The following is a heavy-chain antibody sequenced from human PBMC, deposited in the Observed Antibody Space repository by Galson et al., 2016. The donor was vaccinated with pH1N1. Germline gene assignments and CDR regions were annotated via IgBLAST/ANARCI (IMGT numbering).Heavy chain of an antibody. CDR1: GFTFTTYG. Sequence: SVKVSCKASGFTFTTYGFNWVRQAPGQGLEWMGGVSAYSSKTNYAQKFQGRVTMTTDTSTNTAYMELASLESDDTAVYYCARDEGGDFWSGYYYFDYWGQGTLVTVSS. CDR2: VSAYSSKT. J-gene: IGHJ4*02. D-gene: IGHD3-3*01. V-gene: IGHV1-18*01. CDR3: ARDEGGDFWSGYYYFDY.